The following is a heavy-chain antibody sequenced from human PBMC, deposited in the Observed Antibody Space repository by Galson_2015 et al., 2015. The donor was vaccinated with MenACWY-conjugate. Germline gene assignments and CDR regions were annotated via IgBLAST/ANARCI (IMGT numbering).Heavy chain of an antibody. V-gene: IGHV4-4*02. CDR1: GGSISSTKW. D-gene: IGHD6-6*01. Sequence: SETLSLTCAVSGGSISSTKWGSWVRQPPGKGLEWIGEINRSGSTNYNPAHKSRDTISVDKSKNQFSLKLNAVTAADTAVYYSARGLGGGSSSDYFADWGQGTLVTVSS. J-gene: IGHJ4*02. CDR2: INRSGST. CDR3: ARGLGGGSSSDYFAD.